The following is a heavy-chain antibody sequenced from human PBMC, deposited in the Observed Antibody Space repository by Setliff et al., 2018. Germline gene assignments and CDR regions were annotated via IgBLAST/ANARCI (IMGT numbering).Heavy chain of an antibody. Sequence: GGSLRLSCAASGITFSSYAMSWVRQAPGKGLEGVANIKQEGSEKYYVDSVKGRFTLSRDHAKNSLYLQINSLKAEDTAVYYCARFCCYYNSGSSPNWFDPWGEGTLVTVSS. D-gene: IGHD3-10*01. J-gene: IGHJ5*02. CDR1: GITFSSYA. V-gene: IGHV3-7*03. CDR3: ARFCCYYNSGSSPNWFDP. CDR2: IKQEGSEK.